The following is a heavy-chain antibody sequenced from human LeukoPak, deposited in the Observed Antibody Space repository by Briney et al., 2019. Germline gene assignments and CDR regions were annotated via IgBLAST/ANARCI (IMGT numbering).Heavy chain of an antibody. CDR1: GFTFSGSA. CDR2: IRSKANSYAT. D-gene: IGHD3-10*01. J-gene: IGHJ4*02. V-gene: IGHV3-73*01. Sequence: GGSLRLSCAASGFTFSGSAMHWVRQASGKGLEWVGRIRSKANSYATAYAASVKGRFTISRDDSKNTAYLQMNSLKTEDTAVYYCTSSDYGSGSRVDYWGQGTLVTVSS. CDR3: TSSDYGSGSRVDY.